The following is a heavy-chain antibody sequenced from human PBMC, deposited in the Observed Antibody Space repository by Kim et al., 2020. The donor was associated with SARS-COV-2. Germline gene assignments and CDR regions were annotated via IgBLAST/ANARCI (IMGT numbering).Heavy chain of an antibody. V-gene: IGHV1-69*04. J-gene: IGHJ6*02. D-gene: IGHD3-10*01. CDR3: ARDPNYYGSGYGMDV. Sequence: PKFQGRITITADKSTTTAYMELSSLTSEDTAVYYCARDPNYYGSGYGMDVWGQGTTVTVSS.